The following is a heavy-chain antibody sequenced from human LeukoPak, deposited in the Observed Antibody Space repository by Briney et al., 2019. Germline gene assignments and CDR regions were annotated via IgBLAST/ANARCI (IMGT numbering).Heavy chain of an antibody. CDR1: GFTFSNYG. J-gene: IGHJ5*02. Sequence: PGGSLRLSCAASGFTFSNYGMHWVRQAPGKGLEWVTVISYDGSNKYYADSEKGRFTISRDNSENTLYLQMNSLSAEDTAVYYCAKDRGGTNYHHYNVNWFDPWGQGTLVTVSS. V-gene: IGHV3-30*18. D-gene: IGHD5-24*01. CDR3: AKDRGGTNYHHYNVNWFDP. CDR2: ISYDGSNK.